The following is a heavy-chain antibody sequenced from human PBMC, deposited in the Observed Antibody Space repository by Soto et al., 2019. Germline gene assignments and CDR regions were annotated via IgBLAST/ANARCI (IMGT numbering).Heavy chain of an antibody. CDR3: ARESARNYYDSSGYYSGFDY. Sequence: QVQLVESGGGVVQPGRSLRLSCAASGFTFSSYAMHWVRQAPGKGLEWVAVISYDGSNKYYEDSVKGRFTISRDNSKNTLYLQMNSLRAEDTAVYYCARESARNYYDSSGYYSGFDYWGQGTLVTVSS. CDR2: ISYDGSNK. CDR1: GFTFSSYA. J-gene: IGHJ4*02. D-gene: IGHD3-22*01. V-gene: IGHV3-30-3*01.